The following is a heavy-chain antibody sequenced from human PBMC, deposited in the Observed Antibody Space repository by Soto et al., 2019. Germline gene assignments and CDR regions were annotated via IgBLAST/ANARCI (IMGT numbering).Heavy chain of an antibody. V-gene: IGHV4-30-4*01. Sequence: SETLSLTCTVSGGSISSGDYYWSWIRQPPGKGLEWIGYIYYSGSTYYNPSLKSRVTISVDTSKNQFSLKLSSVTAADTAVYYCARVYYDSSGYPPLYYFDYWGQGTLVTVSS. CDR2: IYYSGST. D-gene: IGHD3-22*01. CDR1: GGSISSGDYY. J-gene: IGHJ4*02. CDR3: ARVYYDSSGYPPLYYFDY.